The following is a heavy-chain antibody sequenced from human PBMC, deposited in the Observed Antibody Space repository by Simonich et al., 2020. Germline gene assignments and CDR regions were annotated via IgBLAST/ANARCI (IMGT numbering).Heavy chain of an antibody. CDR2: SNPNSGGT. J-gene: IGHJ3*02. V-gene: IGHV1-2*02. D-gene: IGHD2-2*01. Sequence: QVQLVQSGAEVKKPGASVMVSCKASGYTFTGYYMHWVRQAPGQGLEWRGWSNPNSGGTNYAQKFQGRVTMTRETAISTAYMGLSRLRADDTAGYYCARDPVVPAAIRNAFDIWGQGTMVTVSS. CDR3: ARDPVVPAAIRNAFDI. CDR1: GYTFTGYY.